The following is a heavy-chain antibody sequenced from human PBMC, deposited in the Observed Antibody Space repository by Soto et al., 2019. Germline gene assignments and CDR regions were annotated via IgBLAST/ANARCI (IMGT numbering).Heavy chain of an antibody. CDR2: IIPIFGTA. V-gene: IGHV1-69*13. CDR3: ASSSGWYIYWLDP. J-gene: IGHJ5*02. Sequence: SVKVSCKASGGTFSSYAISWVRQAPGQGLEWMGGIIPIFGTANYAQKFQGRVTITADESTSTAYMELSSLRSEDTAVYYCASSSGWYIYWLDPWGQGSMVPVSS. CDR1: GGTFSSYA. D-gene: IGHD6-19*01.